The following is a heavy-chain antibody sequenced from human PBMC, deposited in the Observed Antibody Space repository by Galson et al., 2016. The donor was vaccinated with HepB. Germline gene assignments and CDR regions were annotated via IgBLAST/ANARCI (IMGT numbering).Heavy chain of an antibody. Sequence: ETLSLTCTVSGGSVTSGPNYWSWVRQPPGKGLEWIGYITYSRNTLYTPSLKSRVTISVDTAKNQIPLKVNSVTAADPAVYYCARSFKGAHWGQGTLVTVSS. J-gene: IGHJ4*02. CDR2: ITYSRNT. V-gene: IGHV4-61*01. CDR1: GGSVTSGPNY. D-gene: IGHD1-26*01. CDR3: ARSFKGAH.